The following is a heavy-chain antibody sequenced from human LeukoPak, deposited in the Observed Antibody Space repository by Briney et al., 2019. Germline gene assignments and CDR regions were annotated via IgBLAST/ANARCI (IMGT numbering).Heavy chain of an antibody. V-gene: IGHV1-18*01. CDR3: ARDRGLANNWFDP. Sequence: ASVKVSCKASGYTFTSYGISWVRQAPGQGLEWMGWISAYNGNTNYAQKFQGRVTMTRDMSTSTVYMELSSLRSEDTAVYYCARDRGLANNWFDPWGQGTLVTVSS. CDR2: ISAYNGNT. CDR1: GYTFTSYG. D-gene: IGHD3-10*01. J-gene: IGHJ5*02.